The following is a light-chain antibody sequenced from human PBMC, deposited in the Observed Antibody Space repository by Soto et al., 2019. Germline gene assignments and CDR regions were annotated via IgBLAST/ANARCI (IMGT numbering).Light chain of an antibody. CDR1: QSISSW. Sequence: DIQMTQSPSTLSASVGERVTITCRASQSISSWLAWYQQKPGKAPKLLIFDASSLESGVPSRFSGSGSGTEFTLTISRLQPDDFATYFCHSRAFGQGTRLEIK. J-gene: IGKJ5*01. CDR2: DAS. V-gene: IGKV1-5*01. CDR3: HSRA.